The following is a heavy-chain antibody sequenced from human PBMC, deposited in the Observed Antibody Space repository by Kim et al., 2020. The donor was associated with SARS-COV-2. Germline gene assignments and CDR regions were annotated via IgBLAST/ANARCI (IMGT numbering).Heavy chain of an antibody. CDR1: GDSVSSNSAA. CDR3: ARGAYSCGADCYFGGFDP. J-gene: IGHJ5*02. V-gene: IGHV6-1*01. CDR2: TYYRSKWYN. Sequence: SQTLSLTCAISGDSVSSNSAAWNWIRQSPSRGLEWLGRTYYRSKWYNEYAVSVKSRITINPDTSKNQLSLHLNSVTPDDTAVYYCARGAYSCGADCYFGGFDPWGQGTLVTVSS. D-gene: IGHD2-21*02.